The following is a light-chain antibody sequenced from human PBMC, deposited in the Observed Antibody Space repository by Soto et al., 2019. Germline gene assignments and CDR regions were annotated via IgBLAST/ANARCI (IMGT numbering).Light chain of an antibody. J-gene: IGKJ2*01. CDR3: QQRSNWPPYT. Sequence: EIVLTQSPATLSLSPGERATLSCRASQSVSSYLAWSQQKPGQAPRLLIYDASNRATGIPARFSGSGSGTDFTLTISSLEPEDFAVYYCQQRSNWPPYTFGQGNKLEIK. CDR1: QSVSSY. CDR2: DAS. V-gene: IGKV3-11*01.